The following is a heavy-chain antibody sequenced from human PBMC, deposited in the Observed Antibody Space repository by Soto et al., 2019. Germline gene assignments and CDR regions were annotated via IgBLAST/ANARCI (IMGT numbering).Heavy chain of an antibody. CDR3: ARDRTVTTNYYYGTDV. J-gene: IGHJ6*02. D-gene: IGHD4-17*01. V-gene: IGHV3-30-3*01. CDR2: ISYDGSNK. CDR1: GFTFSSYA. Sequence: GGSLRLSCAASGFTFSSYAMHWVRQAPGKGLEWVAVISYDGSNKYYADSVKGRFTISRDNSKNTLYLQMNSLRAEDTAVYYCARDRTVTTNYYYGTDVWGQGTTVTVSS.